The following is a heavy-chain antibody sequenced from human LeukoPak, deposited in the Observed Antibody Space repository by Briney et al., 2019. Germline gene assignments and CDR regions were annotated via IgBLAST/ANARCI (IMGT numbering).Heavy chain of an antibody. D-gene: IGHD2-15*01. J-gene: IGHJ4*02. V-gene: IGHV3-48*04. Sequence: GGSLRLSCAASGFTFSSYAMSWVRQAPGKGLEWVSYISSSGSTIYYTDSVKGRFTISRDNAKNSLYLQMNSLRVDDTAVYYCAREVVGSTLDYWGQGTLVTVSS. CDR2: ISSSGSTI. CDR1: GFTFSSYA. CDR3: AREVVGSTLDY.